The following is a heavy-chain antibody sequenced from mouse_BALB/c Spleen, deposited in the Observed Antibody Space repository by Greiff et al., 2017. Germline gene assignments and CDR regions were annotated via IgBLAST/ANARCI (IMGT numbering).Heavy chain of an antibody. D-gene: IGHD1-3*01. CDR3: ARIEARFAY. CDR2: IYPSDSYT. J-gene: IGHJ3*01. CDR1: GYTFTSYW. V-gene: IGHV1-69*02. Sequence: QVQLKQPGAELVRPGASVKLSCKASGYTFTSYWINWVKQRPGQGLEWIGNIYPSDSYTNYNQKFKDKATLTADKSSSTAYMQLSSLTSEDSAVYYCARIEARFAYWGQGTLVTVSA.